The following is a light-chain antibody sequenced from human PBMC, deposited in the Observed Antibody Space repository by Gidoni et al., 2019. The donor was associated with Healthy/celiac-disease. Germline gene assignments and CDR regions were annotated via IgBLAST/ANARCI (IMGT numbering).Light chain of an antibody. CDR2: AAS. Sequence: DIQMTQSPSSLSASVGDRVTITCRASQSISSYLNSYQQKPGKAPKPLIYAASSLQSGVPSRFSGSGSGTDFTLIISSLQPEDYATYYCQQRYSTPMYTFXXXTRLEIK. CDR3: QQRYSTPMYT. V-gene: IGKV1-39*01. CDR1: QSISSY. J-gene: IGKJ2*01.